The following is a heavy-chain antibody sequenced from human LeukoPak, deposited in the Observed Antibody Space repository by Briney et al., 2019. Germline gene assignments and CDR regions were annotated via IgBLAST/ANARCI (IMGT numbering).Heavy chain of an antibody. Sequence: ASVKVSCKASGYTFTSYDINWVRQATGQGLEWMGWMNPNSGNTGYAQKFQGRVTITRNTSISTAYMELSSLRSEDTAVYYCASGPTVTIPPDYWGQGTLVTVSS. CDR1: GYTFTSYD. CDR3: ASGPTVTIPPDY. D-gene: IGHD4-17*01. CDR2: MNPNSGNT. J-gene: IGHJ4*02. V-gene: IGHV1-8*03.